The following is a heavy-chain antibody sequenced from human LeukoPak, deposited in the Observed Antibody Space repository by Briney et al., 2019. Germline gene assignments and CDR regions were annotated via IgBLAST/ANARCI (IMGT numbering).Heavy chain of an antibody. D-gene: IGHD2-8*01. CDR2: ISTYNGHT. J-gene: IGHJ4*02. CDR3: ARDHCTDGVCYLSVY. V-gene: IGHV1-18*04. Sequence: WASVKVSCKASGYTFTDFYMLWVRQAPGQGLEWMGWISTYNGHTNYAQKLQGRVTMTTDTSTSTAYMELRSLRSDDTAVYYCARDHCTDGVCYLSVYWGQGTLVTVSS. CDR1: GYTFTDFY.